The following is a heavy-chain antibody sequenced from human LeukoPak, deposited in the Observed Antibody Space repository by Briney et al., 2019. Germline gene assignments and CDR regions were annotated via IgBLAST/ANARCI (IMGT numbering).Heavy chain of an antibody. D-gene: IGHD2-21*01. J-gene: IGHJ4*02. CDR2: INHSGST. Sequence: SETLSFTCAVYGGSFSGYYWSWIRQPPGKGLDWIGEINHSGSTNYNPSLKSRVTISVDTSKNQFSLKLSSVTAADTAVYYCARGVAVIATLYYFDYWGQGTLVTVSS. CDR3: ARGVAVIATLYYFDY. CDR1: GGSFSGYY. V-gene: IGHV4-34*01.